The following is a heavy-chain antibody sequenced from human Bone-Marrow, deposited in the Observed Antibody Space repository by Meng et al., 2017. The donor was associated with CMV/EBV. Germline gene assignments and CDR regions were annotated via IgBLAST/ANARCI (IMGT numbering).Heavy chain of an antibody. CDR2: IYYSWGT. Sequence: SETLSLTCPVSAFPINTDYYWGWIRQSPGKGLEWLRNIYYSWGTFSNPSLKSRVAISIDTSKNQFSLRLTSVTAADTAVYCCARTLSSLWNDTFDIWGQGTMVTVSS. J-gene: IGHJ3*02. V-gene: IGHV4-38-2*01. D-gene: IGHD6-19*01. CDR1: AFPINTDYY. CDR3: ARTLSSLWNDTFDI.